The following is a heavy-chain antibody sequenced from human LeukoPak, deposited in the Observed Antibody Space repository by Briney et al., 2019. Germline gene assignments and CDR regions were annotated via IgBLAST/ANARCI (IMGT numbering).Heavy chain of an antibody. CDR3: ARRYSSGHFDY. D-gene: IGHD6-19*01. V-gene: IGHV4-39*01. Sequence: SETLSLTCTVSGGSTSSSSYYWDWIRQPPGKGLEWIGIIYYSGNTYYNPSLKSRVTISVDTSKNQSSLKLSSVTAADTAVYYCARRYSSGHFDYWGQGTLVTVSS. CDR1: GGSTSSSSYY. CDR2: IYYSGNT. J-gene: IGHJ4*02.